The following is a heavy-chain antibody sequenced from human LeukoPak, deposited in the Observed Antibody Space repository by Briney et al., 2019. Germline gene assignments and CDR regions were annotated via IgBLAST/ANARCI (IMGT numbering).Heavy chain of an antibody. Sequence: SETLSLTCTVSGGSISSSSYHWGWIRQPPGKGLQWIGSIYYSGSTYYNPSLKSRVTISVDTSKNQFSLKLTSVTAADTAVYYCARQSATYYDFWSGSFDIWGQGTMVTGSS. V-gene: IGHV4-39*01. D-gene: IGHD3-3*01. J-gene: IGHJ3*02. CDR1: GGSISSSSYH. CDR2: IYYSGST. CDR3: ARQSATYYDFWSGSFDI.